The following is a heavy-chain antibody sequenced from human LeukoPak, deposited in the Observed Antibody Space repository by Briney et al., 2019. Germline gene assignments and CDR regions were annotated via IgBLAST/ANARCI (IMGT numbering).Heavy chain of an antibody. Sequence: SETLSLTCAVYGGSFSGYYWSWIRQPPGKGLEWIGEINHSGSTNYNPSLKSRVTISVDTSKNQFSLKLSSVTAADTAAYYCARDSFSDYWGQGTLVTASS. CDR3: ARDSFSDY. J-gene: IGHJ4*02. V-gene: IGHV4-34*01. CDR2: INHSGST. D-gene: IGHD5-18*01. CDR1: GGSFSGYY.